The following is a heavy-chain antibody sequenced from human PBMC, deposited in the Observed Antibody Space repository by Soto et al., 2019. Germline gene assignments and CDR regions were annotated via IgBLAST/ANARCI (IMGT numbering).Heavy chain of an antibody. D-gene: IGHD5-12*01. Sequence: QGQLVQSGAEVKNPGASVKLSCKASGYSFSDYAIQWLRQAPGQRLEWMGWINAGNGNTKYSQKFQGRVSITRDTSASTAHMELSSLRSEDTAVYYCPRGRWVATRLAYYFDYWGQGTLVSVSS. CDR2: INAGNGNT. CDR3: PRGRWVATRLAYYFDY. CDR1: GYSFSDYA. J-gene: IGHJ4*02. V-gene: IGHV1-3*01.